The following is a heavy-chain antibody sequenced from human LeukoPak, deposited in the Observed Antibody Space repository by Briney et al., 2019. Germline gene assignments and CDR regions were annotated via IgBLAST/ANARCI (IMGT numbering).Heavy chain of an antibody. D-gene: IGHD6-13*01. CDR2: IYYSGST. Sequence: SETLSLTCTVSGGSISSSSYYWGWIRQPPGKGLEWIGSIYYSGSTYYNPSLKSRVTISVDTSKNQFSLKLSSVTAADTAVYYCARDVAAAGTGVGSYNWFDPWGQGTLVTVSS. J-gene: IGHJ5*02. CDR1: GGSISSSSYY. V-gene: IGHV4-39*07. CDR3: ARDVAAAGTGVGSYNWFDP.